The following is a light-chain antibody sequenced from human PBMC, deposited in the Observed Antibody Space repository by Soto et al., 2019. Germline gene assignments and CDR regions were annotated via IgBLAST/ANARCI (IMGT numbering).Light chain of an antibody. V-gene: IGLV2-14*01. CDR2: DVS. CDR1: SSDVGGYNY. Sequence: QSALTQPASVSGSPGPSITISCTGTSSDVGGYNYVSWYQQHPGKAPKLMIYDVSNRPSGVSNRFSGGKSGNTASLTISGFQAEDWADYNCRSYTTSHTGQIVFGTGTKLTVL. J-gene: IGLJ1*01. CDR3: RSYTTSHTGQIV.